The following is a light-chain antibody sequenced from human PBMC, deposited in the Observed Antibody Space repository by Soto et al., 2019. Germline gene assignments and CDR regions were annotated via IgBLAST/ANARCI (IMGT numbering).Light chain of an antibody. Sequence: QSVLTQPPSASGSPGQSVTISCTGTSSDVGGYNYVSWYQQHPGKAPKLMIYEVSKRPSGVPVRFSGSKSGNTASLTVSGLQAEDEADYYCSSYAGSNNLVVFGGGTKVTV. CDR2: EVS. CDR1: SSDVGGYNY. CDR3: SSYAGSNNLVV. J-gene: IGLJ2*01. V-gene: IGLV2-8*01.